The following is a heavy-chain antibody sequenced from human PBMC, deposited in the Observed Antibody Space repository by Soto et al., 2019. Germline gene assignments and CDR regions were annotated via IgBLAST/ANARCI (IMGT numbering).Heavy chain of an antibody. Sequence: ASVKVSCKAPGGTFSSYAISWVRQAPGQGLEWMGGIIPIFGTANYAQKFQGRVTITADESTSTAYMELSSLRSEDTAVYYCARDLGTTLGHDAFDIWGQGTMVTVSS. CDR3: ARDLGTTLGHDAFDI. J-gene: IGHJ3*02. CDR1: GGTFSSYA. D-gene: IGHD1-7*01. V-gene: IGHV1-69*13. CDR2: IIPIFGTA.